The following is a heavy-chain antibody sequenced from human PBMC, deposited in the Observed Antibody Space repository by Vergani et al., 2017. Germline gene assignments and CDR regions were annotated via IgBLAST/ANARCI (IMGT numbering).Heavy chain of an antibody. Sequence: VQLQESGPGLVKPSETLSLTCTVSNDSVSNTFYYWGWIRQTPGKGLEWIGSIYYSGSTYYNPSLESRVTMSVDTSKSQFSLKLSSVTAADTAVYYCTRHWAGVAANNWFDPWGQGTLVTVSS. CDR2: IYYSGST. V-gene: IGHV4-39*01. J-gene: IGHJ5*02. D-gene: IGHD2-15*01. CDR1: NDSVSNTFYY. CDR3: TRHWAGVAANNWFDP.